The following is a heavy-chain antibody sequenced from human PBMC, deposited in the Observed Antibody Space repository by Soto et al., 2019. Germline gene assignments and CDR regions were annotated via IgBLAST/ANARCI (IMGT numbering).Heavy chain of an antibody. D-gene: IGHD2-2*01. V-gene: IGHV3-23*01. CDR1: ALSSRSEE. CDR2: ISGTGDDT. Sequence: SGAGRALSSRSEEMYVVPEALKKGLEWVSTISGTGDDTYYADSVKGRFTISRDNSKYTLSLPLDSLRVEDTAVYYCVKDFDSRSGVYAAFDIWGPGTMVTV. CDR3: VKDFDSRSGVYAAFDI. J-gene: IGHJ3*02.